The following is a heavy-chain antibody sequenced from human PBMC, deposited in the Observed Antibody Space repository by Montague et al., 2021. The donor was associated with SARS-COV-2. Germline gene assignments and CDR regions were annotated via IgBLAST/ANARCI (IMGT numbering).Heavy chain of an antibody. J-gene: IGHJ6*02. D-gene: IGHD2-21*02. CDR1: GGSFSGYY. Sequence: SETLSLTCAVYGGSFSGYYWSWIRQPPGKGLEWIGEINHSGSTNYNPSXXSRVTISVDTSKNQFSLKLSSVTAADTAVYYCARGSWHIVVVTAIRGGYYGMDVWGQGTTVTVSS. CDR3: ARGSWHIVVVTAIRGGYYGMDV. V-gene: IGHV4-34*01. CDR2: INHSGST.